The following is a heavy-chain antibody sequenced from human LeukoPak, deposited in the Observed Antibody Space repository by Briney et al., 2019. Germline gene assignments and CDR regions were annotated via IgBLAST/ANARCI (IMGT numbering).Heavy chain of an antibody. D-gene: IGHD3-10*01. CDR3: VKGFVHPTYYFDY. CDR1: GFTFSNYA. Sequence: PGGSLRLSCAASGFTFSNYAMMWVRQAPGKRLEWVSSITGSGDGTYYADSARGRFTISRDNPENTLYLQLNSLRADDTAVYFCVKGFVHPTYYFDYWGQGTLVTVSS. CDR2: ITGSGDGT. V-gene: IGHV3-23*01. J-gene: IGHJ4*02.